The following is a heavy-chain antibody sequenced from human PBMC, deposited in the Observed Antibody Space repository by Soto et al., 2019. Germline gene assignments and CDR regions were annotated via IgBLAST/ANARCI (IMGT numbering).Heavy chain of an antibody. D-gene: IGHD2-15*01. CDR2: IKEDGSEK. CDR1: GFTFSNYW. V-gene: IGHV3-7*01. J-gene: IGHJ4*02. Sequence: PGGSLRLSCAASGFTFSNYWMNWVRQAPGKGLEWVANIKEDGSEKHYVDSVKRRFTITRDNAKNSLYLQMNSLRVEDTAVYFYSSDVVVGAKALNYWGQGALVTVSS. CDR3: SSDVVVGAKALNY.